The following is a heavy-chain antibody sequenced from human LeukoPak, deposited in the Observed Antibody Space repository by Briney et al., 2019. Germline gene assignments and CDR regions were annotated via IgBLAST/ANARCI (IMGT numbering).Heavy chain of an antibody. D-gene: IGHD2-2*01. Sequence: ASVKVSCKASGNTFNTYAFSWVRQAPGQGLEWMGGIIPMYTTADYPQRFQGRVTITADEFTNTAYMELSSLRSEDTAVYYCATGVVPAAGVAYWGQGTLVTVSS. J-gene: IGHJ4*02. CDR1: GNTFNTYA. CDR2: IIPMYTTA. CDR3: ATGVVPAAGVAY. V-gene: IGHV1-69*13.